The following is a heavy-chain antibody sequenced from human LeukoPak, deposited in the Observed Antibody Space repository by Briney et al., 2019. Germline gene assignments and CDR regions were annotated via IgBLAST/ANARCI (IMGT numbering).Heavy chain of an antibody. CDR1: GFTFSRYW. CDR2: INNDGNST. J-gene: IGHJ3*02. Sequence: GGSLRLSCAASGFTFSRYWMHWVRQAPGKGLVWVSRINNDGNSTSYADSVKGRFTISRDFSKNTLYLQMNRLRAEDTAVYFCAKSAAAYYDLLSGYDAFDIWGQGTTVTVSS. V-gene: IGHV3-74*01. D-gene: IGHD3-3*01. CDR3: AKSAAAYYDLLSGYDAFDI.